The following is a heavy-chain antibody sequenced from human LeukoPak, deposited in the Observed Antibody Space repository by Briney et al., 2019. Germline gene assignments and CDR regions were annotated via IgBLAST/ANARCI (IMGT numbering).Heavy chain of an antibody. CDR1: GFTLSTYW. V-gene: IGHV3-7*01. Sequence: GGSLRLSCAASGFTLSTYWMSWARQAPGKGLEWVANIKQDGSEKYYVGSVKGRFTISRDNAKNSLYLQMNSLRAEDTAVYYCARHIGTYYDYWGQGTLVTVSS. J-gene: IGHJ4*02. D-gene: IGHD2-21*01. CDR2: IKQDGSEK. CDR3: ARHIGTYYDY.